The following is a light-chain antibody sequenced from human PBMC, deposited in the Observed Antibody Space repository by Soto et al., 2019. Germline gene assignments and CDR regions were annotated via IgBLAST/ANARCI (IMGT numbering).Light chain of an antibody. J-gene: IGLJ1*01. Sequence: NFMLTQPHSVSESPGKTVTISCTRSSGSIASNYVQWYQQRPGSAPTTVIYEDNQRPSGFPDRFSGSIDSSSNSASLTISGLKTEDEADYYCQSYDSSNQVFGTGAKLTVL. CDR2: EDN. CDR3: QSYDSSNQV. CDR1: SGSIASNY. V-gene: IGLV6-57*03.